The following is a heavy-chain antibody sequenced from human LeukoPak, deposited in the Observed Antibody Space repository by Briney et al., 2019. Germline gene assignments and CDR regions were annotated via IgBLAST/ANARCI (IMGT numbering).Heavy chain of an antibody. V-gene: IGHV4-34*01. Sequence: SETLSLTCAVYGGSFSGYYWSWIRQPPGKGLEWIGEINHSGSTNYNPSLKSRVTISVDTSKNQFSLKLSSVTAADTAVYYCARGTSSSYDHWGQGTLVTVSS. CDR1: GGSFSGYY. CDR3: ARGTSSSYDH. J-gene: IGHJ4*02. CDR2: INHSGST. D-gene: IGHD6-13*01.